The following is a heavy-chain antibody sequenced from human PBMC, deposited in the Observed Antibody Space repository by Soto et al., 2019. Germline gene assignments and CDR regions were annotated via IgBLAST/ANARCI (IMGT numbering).Heavy chain of an antibody. CDR3: ARDSRGYSYGIYFDY. CDR1: GGTFSSYA. CDR2: IIPIFGTA. V-gene: IGHV1-69*13. J-gene: IGHJ4*02. Sequence: VASVKVSCKASGGTFSSYAISWVRQAPGQGLEWMGGIIPIFGTANYAQKFQGRVTITADEPTSTAYMELSSLRSEDTAVYYCARDSRGYSYGIYFDYWGQGTLVTVSS. D-gene: IGHD5-18*01.